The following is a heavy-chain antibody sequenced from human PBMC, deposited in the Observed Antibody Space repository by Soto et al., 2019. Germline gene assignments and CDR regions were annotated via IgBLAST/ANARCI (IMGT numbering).Heavy chain of an antibody. D-gene: IGHD3-3*01. V-gene: IGHV3-23*04. CDR2: ISSGGGTT. CDR3: AKLKGGLGRFYGMDA. Sequence: DEQLVESGGGSLQPGESLRLSCAASGFSFRNYAMTWVRQSPGKGLEWVSLISSGGGTTNYADSVKGRFSISRDHSQNMLYLQMNGLRGEDTALYYCAKLKGGLGRFYGMDAWGQGTMVIGSS. CDR1: GFSFRNYA. J-gene: IGHJ6*01.